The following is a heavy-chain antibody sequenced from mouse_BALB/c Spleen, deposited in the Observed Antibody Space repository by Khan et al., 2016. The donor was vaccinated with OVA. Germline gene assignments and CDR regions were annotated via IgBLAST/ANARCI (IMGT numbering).Heavy chain of an antibody. CDR3: ARPPYFSYSLDH. D-gene: IGHD2-12*01. CDR1: GNTFTNYG. CDR2: INTFTGVP. J-gene: IGHJ4*01. Sequence: QIQLVQSGPEMKKPGETVKTSCKAPGNTFTNYGMNWVKHSPGKALKWMGWINTFTGVPTYADDSKGRLAFSLETSANTASLQIKNLKNEDTATYFCARPPYFSYSLDHWGQGTSVTVSS. V-gene: IGHV9-3-1*01.